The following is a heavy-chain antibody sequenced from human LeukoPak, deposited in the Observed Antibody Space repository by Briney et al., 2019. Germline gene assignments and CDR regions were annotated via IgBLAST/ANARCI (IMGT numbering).Heavy chain of an antibody. V-gene: IGHV1-18*01. CDR2: ISAYNGNT. CDR1: GYTFTSYG. CDR3: ARDSYYGSGSHKYYYYGMDV. D-gene: IGHD3-10*01. J-gene: IGHJ6*02. Sequence: ASVKVSCKASGYTFTSYGISWVRQAPGQGLEWMGWISAYNGNTNYAQRLQGRVTMTTDTSTSTAYMELRSLRSDDTAVYYCARDSYYGSGSHKYYYYGMDVWGQGTTVTVSS.